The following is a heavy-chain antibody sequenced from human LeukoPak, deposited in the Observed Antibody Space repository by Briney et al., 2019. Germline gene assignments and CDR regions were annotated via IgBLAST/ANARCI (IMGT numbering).Heavy chain of an antibody. CDR1: GFTFNSYA. V-gene: IGHV3-30-3*01. CDR3: AREQGATRYRAWFDL. D-gene: IGHD2-15*01. J-gene: IGHJ5*02. CDR2: ISYDGSNK. Sequence: GGSLRLSCAASGFTFNSYAMHWVRQAPGKGLEWVAVISYDGSNKYYADSVKGRFTISRDNSKNTLYLQMNSLRAEDTAVYFCAREQGATRYRAWFDLWGQGTLVTVSS.